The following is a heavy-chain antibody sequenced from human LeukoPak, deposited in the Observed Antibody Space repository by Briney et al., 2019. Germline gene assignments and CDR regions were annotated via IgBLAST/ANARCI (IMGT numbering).Heavy chain of an antibody. Sequence: GGSLRLSCAASGFTFSSYEMNWVRQAPGKGLEWVSGINWNGGSTGYADSVKGRFTISRDNAKNSLYLQMNSLRAEDTALYYCARGKYSSSWYYFDYWGQGTLVTVSS. J-gene: IGHJ4*02. CDR1: GFTFSSYE. V-gene: IGHV3-20*04. D-gene: IGHD6-13*01. CDR3: ARGKYSSSWYYFDY. CDR2: INWNGGST.